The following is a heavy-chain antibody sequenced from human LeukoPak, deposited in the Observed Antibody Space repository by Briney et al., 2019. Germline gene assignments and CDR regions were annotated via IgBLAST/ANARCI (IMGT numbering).Heavy chain of an antibody. CDR2: IIPIFGTA. D-gene: IGHD1-7*01. CDR1: GGTFSSYA. J-gene: IGHJ5*02. Sequence: ASVKVSCKASGGTFSSYAISWVRQAPGQGLEWMGGIIPIFGTANYAQKFQGRVTITTDESTSTAYMELSSLRSEDTAVYYCARVKELRLVRWFDPWGQETLVTVSS. V-gene: IGHV1-69*05. CDR3: ARVKELRLVRWFDP.